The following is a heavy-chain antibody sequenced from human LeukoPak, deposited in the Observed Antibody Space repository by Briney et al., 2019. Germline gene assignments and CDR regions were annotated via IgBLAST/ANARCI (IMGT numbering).Heavy chain of an antibody. V-gene: IGHV1-8*01. CDR1: GYTFTSYD. D-gene: IGHD3-10*01. J-gene: IGHJ5*02. CDR3: AREYYYGSGSYSAWFDP. CDR2: TNPNSGNT. Sequence: EASVKVSCKASGYTFTSYDINWVRQATGQGLEWMGWTNPNSGNTGYAQKFQGRVTMTRNTSISTAYMELSSLRSEDTAVYYCAREYYYGSGSYSAWFDPWGQGTLVTVSS.